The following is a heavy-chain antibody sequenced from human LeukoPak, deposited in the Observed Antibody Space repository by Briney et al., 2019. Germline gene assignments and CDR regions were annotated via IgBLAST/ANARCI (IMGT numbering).Heavy chain of an antibody. Sequence: SETLSLTCAGYGESFSGYYWSWIRQPPGKGLEWIGEINHSGSTNYNPSLESRVTISVDTSKNQFSLKLSSVTAADTAVYYWARGFYYETSAYFDYWGQGTLVTVSS. CDR2: INHSGST. CDR3: ARGFYYETSAYFDY. D-gene: IGHD3-22*01. V-gene: IGHV4-34*01. CDR1: GESFSGYY. J-gene: IGHJ4*02.